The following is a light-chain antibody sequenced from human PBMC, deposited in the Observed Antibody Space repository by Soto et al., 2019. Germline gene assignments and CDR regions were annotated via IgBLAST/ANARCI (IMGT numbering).Light chain of an antibody. CDR2: DVS. Sequence: QSVLTQPRSVSGSPGQSVTISCTGTSSDVGGYNYVSWYQQHPGKAPKLMIYDVSKRPSGVPDRFSGSKSGNTASLTISGLQAEDEADYYCCSYAGSNPCVFGGGTKLTVL. J-gene: IGLJ3*02. CDR1: SSDVGGYNY. V-gene: IGLV2-11*01. CDR3: CSYAGSNPCV.